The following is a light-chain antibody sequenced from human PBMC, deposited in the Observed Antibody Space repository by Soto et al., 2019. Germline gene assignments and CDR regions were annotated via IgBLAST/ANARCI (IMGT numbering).Light chain of an antibody. J-gene: IGKJ2*01. Sequence: EIGLTQSPGTLSLSPGEIATLSCRASQSVSSSYLAWYQQKPGQSPRLLIYGASSRATGIPDRFSGSGSGTDFTLTISRLEPEDFAVYSCKQYDPSPYTVGQGNKLEIK. CDR2: GAS. V-gene: IGKV3-20*01. CDR3: KQYDPSPYT. CDR1: QSVSSSY.